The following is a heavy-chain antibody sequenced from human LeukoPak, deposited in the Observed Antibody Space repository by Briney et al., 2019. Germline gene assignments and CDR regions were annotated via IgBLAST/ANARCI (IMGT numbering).Heavy chain of an antibody. D-gene: IGHD6-13*01. CDR2: ISHDGGDR. CDR3: AGAAAAFDY. J-gene: IGHJ4*02. Sequence: GGALRLSFAASGFTFSKHAMLWVRRAPGKGVEGVALISHDGGDRFYADSVKGRFTISRDNSKNTVPLQLNTLRTDDTAIYYCAGAAAAFDYWGQGTLVTVSS. V-gene: IGHV3-30*04. CDR1: GFTFSKHA.